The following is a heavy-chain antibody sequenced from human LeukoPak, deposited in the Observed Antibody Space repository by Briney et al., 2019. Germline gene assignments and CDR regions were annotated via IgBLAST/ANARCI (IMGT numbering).Heavy chain of an antibody. V-gene: IGHV4-59*01. CDR3: ARRQGGAAAV. Sequence: SDTLSPTFTAPGESISGYYCSWIRQPPGRGLEWIGYIYYSGGTDYNPSLKSRVTISIDSSKNQFSLKLSSVTAADTAVYYCARRQGGAAAVWGRGTLVTVSS. CDR1: GESISGYY. CDR2: IYYSGGT. J-gene: IGHJ4*02. D-gene: IGHD6-13*01.